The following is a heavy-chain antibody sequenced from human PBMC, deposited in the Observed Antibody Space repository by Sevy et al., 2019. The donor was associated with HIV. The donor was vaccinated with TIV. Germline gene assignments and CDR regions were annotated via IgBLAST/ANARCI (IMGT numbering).Heavy chain of an antibody. V-gene: IGHV3-23*01. D-gene: IGHD2-2*01. CDR2: ISGSDSKT. J-gene: IGHJ4*02. CDR1: GFIFSNYA. Sequence: GGSLRLSCAASGFIFSNYAMSWVRQPPGQGLEWVSAISGSDSKTYYADSVKGRFTISRDNSKNMLYLQMNSLRAEDTAIYYCAKDLYCSSTSRSNDYWGQGSLVTVSS. CDR3: AKDLYCSSTSRSNDY.